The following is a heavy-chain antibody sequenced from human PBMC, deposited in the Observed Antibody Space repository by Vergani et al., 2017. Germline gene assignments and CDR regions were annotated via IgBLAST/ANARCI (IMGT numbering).Heavy chain of an antibody. V-gene: IGHV4-31*03. Sequence: QVQLQESGPGLVKPSQTLSLTCTVSGGSISSGGYYWSWIRQHPGKGLEWIGYIYYSGSTNYNPSLKSRVTISVDTSKNQFSLKLSSVTAADTAVYYCARDGRYYDILTGYFRYWYFDLWGRGTLVTVSS. CDR2: IYYSGST. CDR1: GGSISSGGYY. D-gene: IGHD3-9*01. J-gene: IGHJ2*01. CDR3: ARDGRYYDILTGYFRYWYFDL.